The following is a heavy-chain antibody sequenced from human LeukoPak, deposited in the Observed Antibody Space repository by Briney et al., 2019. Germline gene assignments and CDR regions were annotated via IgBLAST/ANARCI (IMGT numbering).Heavy chain of an antibody. D-gene: IGHD6-13*01. Sequence: GGSLRLSCAASGFTFSSYWMSWVRQAPGKGLEWVANIKQDGSEKYYVDSVKGRFTISRDNAKNSLYLQMNSLRAEDTAVYYCARDLFYSSSWYFGYNWFDPWGQGTLVTVSS. J-gene: IGHJ5*02. CDR2: IKQDGSEK. V-gene: IGHV3-7*01. CDR1: GFTFSSYW. CDR3: ARDLFYSSSWYFGYNWFDP.